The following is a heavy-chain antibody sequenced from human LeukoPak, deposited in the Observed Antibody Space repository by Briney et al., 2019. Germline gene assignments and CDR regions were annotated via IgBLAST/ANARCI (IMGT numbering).Heavy chain of an antibody. Sequence: GGSLRLSCAVSGLTFSDAWMTWVRQTPGKGLEWVGRILGKGSGGATDYAAPVQGRFTISRDDSKDTVYLEMNSLKTEDTAVYYCSWIRGALGFYFMDVWGKGTTVTISS. D-gene: IGHD3-10*01. J-gene: IGHJ6*03. CDR1: GLTFSDAW. CDR2: ILGKGSGGAT. CDR3: SWIRGALGFYFMDV. V-gene: IGHV3-15*01.